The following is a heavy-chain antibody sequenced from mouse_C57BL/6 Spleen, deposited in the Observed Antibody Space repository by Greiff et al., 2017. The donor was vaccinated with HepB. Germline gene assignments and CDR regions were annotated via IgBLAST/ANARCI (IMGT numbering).Heavy chain of an antibody. CDR1: GYTFTDYY. V-gene: IGHV1-19*01. Sequence: EVQLQQSGPVLVKPGASVKMSCKASGYTFTDYYMNWVKQSHGKSLEWIGVINPYNGGTSYNQKFKGKATLTVDKSSSTAYMELNSLTSEDSAVYYCARNDGYRYFDVWGTGTTVTVSS. CDR3: ARNDGYRYFDV. D-gene: IGHD2-3*01. J-gene: IGHJ1*03. CDR2: INPYNGGT.